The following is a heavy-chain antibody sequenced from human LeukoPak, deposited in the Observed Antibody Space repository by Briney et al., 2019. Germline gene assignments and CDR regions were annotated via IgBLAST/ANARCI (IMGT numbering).Heavy chain of an antibody. J-gene: IGHJ5*02. CDR3: ARSPYSGSYWTNNWFDP. V-gene: IGHV4-34*01. D-gene: IGHD1-26*01. CDR2: INHSGST. CDR1: GGSFSGYY. Sequence: PSETLSLTCAVYGGSFSGYYWSWIRQPPGKGLEWIGEINHSGSTNYNPALKSRVTMSVDTSKNQFSLKLSSVTAADTAVYYCARSPYSGSYWTNNWFDPWGQGTLVTVSS.